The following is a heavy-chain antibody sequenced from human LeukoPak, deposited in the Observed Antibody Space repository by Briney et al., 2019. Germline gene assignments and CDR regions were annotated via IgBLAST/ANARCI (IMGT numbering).Heavy chain of an antibody. J-gene: IGHJ4*02. CDR3: VKNDGWFHLAQ. V-gene: IGHV3-7*03. CDR2: IKNDGSET. Sequence: GGSLRLSCAVSGFNFRDHWMDRVRQAPGKGLEWVGHIKNDGSETYYLDSLKGRFSISRDNTNNALYLQMNSLRVEDTAVYYCVKNDGWFHLAQWGQGTLVTVSS. D-gene: IGHD6-19*01. CDR1: GFNFRDHW.